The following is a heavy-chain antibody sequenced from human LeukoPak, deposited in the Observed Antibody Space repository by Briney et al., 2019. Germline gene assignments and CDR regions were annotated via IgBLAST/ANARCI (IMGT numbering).Heavy chain of an antibody. CDR2: FDPEDGET. V-gene: IGHV1-24*01. D-gene: IGHD1-26*01. CDR1: GYTLTELS. Sequence: ASVKVSCKVSGYTLTELSMHWVRQAPGKGLEWMGGFDPEDGETIYAQKFQGRVTTTEDTSTDTAYMELSSLRSEDTAVYYCATAVGATYYYYYGMDVWGQGTTVTVSS. J-gene: IGHJ6*02. CDR3: ATAVGATYYYYYGMDV.